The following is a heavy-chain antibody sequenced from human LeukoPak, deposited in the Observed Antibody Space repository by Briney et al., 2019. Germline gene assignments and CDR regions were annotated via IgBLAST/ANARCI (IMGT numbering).Heavy chain of an antibody. Sequence: ASVKVSCKASGGTFISYAISWVRQAPGQGLEWMGGIIPIFGTANYAQKFQGRVTITTDESTSTAYMELSSLRSEDTAVYYCARGVKGRSGSYYASFDYWGQGTLVTVSS. J-gene: IGHJ4*02. CDR1: GGTFISYA. V-gene: IGHV1-69*05. CDR3: ARGVKGRSGSYYASFDY. D-gene: IGHD1-26*01. CDR2: IIPIFGTA.